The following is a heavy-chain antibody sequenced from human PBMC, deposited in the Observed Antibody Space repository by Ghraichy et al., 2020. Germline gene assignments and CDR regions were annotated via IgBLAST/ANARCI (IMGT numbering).Heavy chain of an antibody. CDR1: GYTFTGYY. Sequence: ASVKVSCKASGYTFTGYYMHWVRQAPGQGLEWMGWINPNSGGTNYAQKFQGRVTMTRDMSISTAYMELSRLRSDDTAVYYCARDWGSGYSYGWWGQGTLVTVSS. V-gene: IGHV1-2*02. D-gene: IGHD5-18*01. CDR2: INPNSGGT. CDR3: ARDWGSGYSYGW. J-gene: IGHJ4*02.